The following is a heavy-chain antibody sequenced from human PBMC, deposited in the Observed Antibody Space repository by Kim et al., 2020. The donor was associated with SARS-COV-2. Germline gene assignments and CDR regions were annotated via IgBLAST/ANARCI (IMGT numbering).Heavy chain of an antibody. Sequence: ASVKVSCKASGYSFTKYAIHWLRQAPGQRPEWLGWITAVRGSTRYSQTFQDRVTITRDTSATTVYMALSSLRSEDTGVYFCARGRSPLFDYWGQGTLVTVSS. CDR2: ITAVRGST. V-gene: IGHV1-3*01. J-gene: IGHJ4*02. CDR1: GYSFTKYA. CDR3: ARGRSPLFDY.